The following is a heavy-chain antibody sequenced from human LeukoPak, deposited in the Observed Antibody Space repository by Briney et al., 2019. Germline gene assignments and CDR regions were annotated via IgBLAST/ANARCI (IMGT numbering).Heavy chain of an antibody. CDR2: IKSDGSST. J-gene: IGHJ4*02. V-gene: IGHV3-74*03. D-gene: IGHD5-18*01. CDR3: ARARGHLWFDY. Sequence: PGGSLRLSCAASGFTFSSYWMHWVRQAPGKGLEWVSRIKSDGSSTTYADSVKGRFTISRDNAKNTLYLQMNSLRAEDTAVYYCARARGHLWFDYRGQGTLVTVSS. CDR1: GFTFSSYW.